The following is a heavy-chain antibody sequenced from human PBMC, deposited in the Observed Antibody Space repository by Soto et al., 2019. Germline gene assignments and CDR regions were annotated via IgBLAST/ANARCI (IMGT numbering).Heavy chain of an antibody. CDR1: GGSISSGGYS. CDR2: IYHSGST. Sequence: SETLSLTCAVSGGSISSGGYSWSWIRQPPGKGLEWIGYIYHSGSTDYNPSLKSRVTISVDRSKNQFSLKLSSVTAADTAVYFCARVPAPWGQGTLVTVSS. CDR3: ARVPAP. D-gene: IGHD2-2*01. J-gene: IGHJ5*02. V-gene: IGHV4-30-2*01.